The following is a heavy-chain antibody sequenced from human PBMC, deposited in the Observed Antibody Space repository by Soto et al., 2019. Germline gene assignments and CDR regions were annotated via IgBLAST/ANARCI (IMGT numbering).Heavy chain of an antibody. J-gene: IGHJ4*02. CDR1: GFTVSSNY. D-gene: IGHD3-22*01. V-gene: IGHV3-66*01. CDR3: ARDPRPNYYDSGVIDY. CDR2: IYSGGST. Sequence: GGSLRLSCAASGFTVSSNYMSWVRQAPGKGLEWVSVIYSGGSTYYADSVKGRFTISRDNSKNTLYLQMNSLRAEDTAVYYCARDPRPNYYDSGVIDYWGQGTLVTVSS.